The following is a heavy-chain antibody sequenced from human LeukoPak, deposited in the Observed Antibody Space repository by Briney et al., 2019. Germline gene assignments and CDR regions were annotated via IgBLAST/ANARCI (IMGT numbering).Heavy chain of an antibody. CDR2: ISYDGSNK. D-gene: IGHD3-10*01. V-gene: IGHV3-30*04. J-gene: IGHJ5*02. Sequence: GGSLRLSCAASGFTFSIYAMHWVRQAPGKVLEWVAVISYDGSNKYYADSVKGRFTISRDNSKNTLYLQMSSLRSEDTAAYYCARGRFGEIDPWWFDPWGQGTLVTVSS. CDR1: GFTFSIYA. CDR3: ARGRFGEIDPWWFDP.